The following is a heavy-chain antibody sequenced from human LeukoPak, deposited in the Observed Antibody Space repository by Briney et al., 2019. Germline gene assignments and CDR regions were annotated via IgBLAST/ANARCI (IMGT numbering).Heavy chain of an antibody. J-gene: IGHJ5*02. CDR2: IYYSGST. CDR3: ARHKRAHYYVPNWFDP. V-gene: IGHV4-39*01. CDR1: GGSISSSSYY. D-gene: IGHD3-10*02. Sequence: PSETLSLTCTVSGGSISSSSYYWGWIRQPPGKGLEWIGSIYYSGSTYYNPSLKSRVTISVDTSKNQFSLKLSSVTAADTAVYYCARHKRAHYYVPNWFDPWGQGTLVTVSS.